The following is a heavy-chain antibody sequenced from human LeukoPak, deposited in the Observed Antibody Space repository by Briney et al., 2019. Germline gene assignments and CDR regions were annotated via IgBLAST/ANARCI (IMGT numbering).Heavy chain of an antibody. D-gene: IGHD6-19*01. V-gene: IGHV4-39*01. CDR2: VYYGGTT. Sequence: PSATLSLTCTVSGDSISNTNYYWDWVRQPPGKGLEWIGNVYYGGTTYYTPSLKSRVTISVDPSKDQFSLKLRSVTAADTGVYYCAASEGKYASGWYASYYFDSWGRGTLVAVST. CDR1: GDSISNTNYY. J-gene: IGHJ4*02. CDR3: AASEGKYASGWYASYYFDS.